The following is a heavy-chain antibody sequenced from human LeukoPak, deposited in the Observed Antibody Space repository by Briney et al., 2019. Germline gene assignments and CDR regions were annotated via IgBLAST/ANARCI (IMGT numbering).Heavy chain of an antibody. Sequence: SETLSLTCGVHGESLNDYYWSWIRQSPGKGLEWIGEITLNGSTTFNPSLESRLTISVDTSKNQFSLKLTSVTAADASVYFCARGFCRGESCYSGEYFQHWGQGTLVTVSS. V-gene: IGHV4-34*01. CDR1: GESLNDYY. CDR3: ARGFCRGESCYSGEYFQH. CDR2: ITLNGST. D-gene: IGHD2-15*01. J-gene: IGHJ1*01.